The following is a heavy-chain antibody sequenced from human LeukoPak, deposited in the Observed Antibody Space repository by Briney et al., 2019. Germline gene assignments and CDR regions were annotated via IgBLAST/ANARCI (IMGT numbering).Heavy chain of an antibody. Sequence: GGSLRLSCAASGFTFSSYGMHWVRQAPGKGLEWVAVIWYDGSNKYYADSVKGRFTISRDNSKNTLYLQMNSLRAEDTAVYYCASTYPYYYYGMDVWGQGSTVTVSS. D-gene: IGHD2-2*01. CDR1: GFTFSSYG. J-gene: IGHJ6*02. V-gene: IGHV3-33*01. CDR2: IWYDGSNK. CDR3: ASTYPYYYYGMDV.